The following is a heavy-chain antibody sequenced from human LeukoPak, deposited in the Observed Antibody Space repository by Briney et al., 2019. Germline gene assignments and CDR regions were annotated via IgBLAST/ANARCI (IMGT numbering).Heavy chain of an antibody. V-gene: IGHV4-59*01. CDR1: GGSISSYY. Sequence: SETLSLTCTVSGGSISSYYWSWIRQPPGKGLEWIGYIYYSGSTNYNPSLKSRVTISVDTSKNQFSLKLSSVTAADTALYYCARSGYSNYYYYYMDVWGKGTTVTVSS. CDR3: ARSGYSNYYYYYMDV. J-gene: IGHJ6*03. CDR2: IYYSGST. D-gene: IGHD4-11*01.